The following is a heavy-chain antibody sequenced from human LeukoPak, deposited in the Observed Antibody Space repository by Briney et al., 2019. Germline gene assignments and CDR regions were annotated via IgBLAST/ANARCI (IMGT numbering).Heavy chain of an antibody. J-gene: IGHJ4*02. V-gene: IGHV3-21*01. CDR2: ISSSSSYI. Sequence: GGSLRLSCAASGFTFSSYSMNWVRQAPGKGLEWVSSISSSSSYIYYADSAKGRFTISRDNAKNSLYLQMNSLRAEDTAVYYCARAQIELTYDYWGQGTLVTVSS. CDR1: GFTFSSYS. CDR3: ARAQIELTYDY. D-gene: IGHD1-7*01.